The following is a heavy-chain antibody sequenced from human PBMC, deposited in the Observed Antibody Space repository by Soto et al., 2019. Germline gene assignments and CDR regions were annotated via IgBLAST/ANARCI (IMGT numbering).Heavy chain of an antibody. CDR2: IKQHGSDK. V-gene: IGHV3-7*04. D-gene: IGHD3-9*01. CDR3: ARAVGYFDWLLSFDY. CDR1: GFTFSSYW. Sequence: GGSLRLSCAASGFTFSSYWMSWVRQAPGKGLEWVANIKQHGSDKYYVDSVKGRFTISRDNAKNSLYLQMNSLRAEDTAVYYCARAVGYFDWLLSFDYWGQGTLVTVSS. J-gene: IGHJ4*02.